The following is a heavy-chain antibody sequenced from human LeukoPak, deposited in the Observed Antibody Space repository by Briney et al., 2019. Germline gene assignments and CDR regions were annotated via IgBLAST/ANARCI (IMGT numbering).Heavy chain of an antibody. CDR3: ARVGSSGWYFDL. V-gene: IGHV4-30-4*08. CDR1: GGSFSGYY. CDR2: IYYSGST. Sequence: SETLSLTCAVYGGSFSGYYWSWIRQPPGKGLEWIGYIYYSGSTYYNPSLKSRVTISVDTSKNQFSLKLSSVTAADTAVYYCARVGSSGWYFDLWGRGTLVTVSS. J-gene: IGHJ2*01. D-gene: IGHD6-19*01.